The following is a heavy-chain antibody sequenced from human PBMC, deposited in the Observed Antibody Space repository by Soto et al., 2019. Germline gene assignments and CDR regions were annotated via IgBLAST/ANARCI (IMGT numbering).Heavy chain of an antibody. CDR1: GGTPSNSA. CDR3: AGGRIVVVGSRAYYGMDV. J-gene: IGHJ6*02. CDR2: IIPVFGLV. Sequence: QVHLLLQSVAEVKKPGSSVKVSCKASGGTPSNSAISWVRQAPGQGLEWMGGIIPVFGLVKYAQNFQGRVTSTADESTNTADMELRSLRPEDTAVYYCAGGRIVVVGSRAYYGMDVWGQGTTVTVSS. D-gene: IGHD3-22*01. V-gene: IGHV1-69*01.